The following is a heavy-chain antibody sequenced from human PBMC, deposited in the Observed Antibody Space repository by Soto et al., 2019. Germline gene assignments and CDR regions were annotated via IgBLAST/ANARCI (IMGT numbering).Heavy chain of an antibody. CDR3: TRGYGDYVRDY. J-gene: IGHJ4*02. CDR2: IRSKANNYAT. Sequence: VQLVESGGGLVQPGESLKLSCAVSGFTFSGSAMHWVRQASGKGLEWVGRIRSKANNYATAYAASVKGRFTISRDDSKNTAYLQMNSLKSEDKAVYYCTRGYGDYVRDYWGQGTLVTVSS. CDR1: GFTFSGSA. V-gene: IGHV3-73*01. D-gene: IGHD4-17*01.